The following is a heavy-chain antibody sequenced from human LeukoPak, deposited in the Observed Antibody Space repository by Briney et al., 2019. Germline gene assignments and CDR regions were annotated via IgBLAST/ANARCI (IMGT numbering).Heavy chain of an antibody. CDR2: VYYSGST. D-gene: IGHD6-13*01. Sequence: SETLSLTCTVSGGSISSYYWSWIRQPPGKGLEWIGYVYYSGSTNYNPSLKSRVTISVDTSKNQFSLKLSSVTAADTAVYYCARGSGRKIAAAGTFGYWGQGTLVTVSS. CDR3: ARGSGRKIAAAGTFGY. V-gene: IGHV4-59*12. J-gene: IGHJ4*02. CDR1: GGSISSYY.